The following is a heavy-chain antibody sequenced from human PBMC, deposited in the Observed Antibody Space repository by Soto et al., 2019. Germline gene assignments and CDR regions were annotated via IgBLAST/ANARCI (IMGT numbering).Heavy chain of an antibody. Sequence: QVQLVESGGGVVQPGRSLRLSCAASGFTFDNYGMHWVRQAPGKGLEWVSGISYDGSYKYYADSVKGRFIISRDNPKNALYLQMNGRRTEDTAVYYCAKELSHSYGYTRYYFYGMDVWGPGTTVTVSS. J-gene: IGHJ6*02. CDR1: GFTFDNYG. CDR3: AKELSHSYGYTRYYFYGMDV. V-gene: IGHV3-30*18. CDR2: ISYDGSYK. D-gene: IGHD5-18*01.